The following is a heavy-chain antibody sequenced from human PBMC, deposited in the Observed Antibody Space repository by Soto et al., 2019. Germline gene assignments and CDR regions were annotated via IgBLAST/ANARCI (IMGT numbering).Heavy chain of an antibody. CDR1: GGTFSSYA. V-gene: IGHV1-69*01. J-gene: IGHJ4*02. CDR2: IIPIFGTA. CDR3: ARLIMITFGAYYFDY. D-gene: IGHD3-16*01. Sequence: QVQLVQSGAEVKKPGSSVKVSCKASGGTFSSYAISWVRQAPGQGLEWMGGIIPIFGTANYAQQFQGRVTITADESTSTAYMELSSLRSEDTAVYYCARLIMITFGAYYFDYWGQGTLVTVSS.